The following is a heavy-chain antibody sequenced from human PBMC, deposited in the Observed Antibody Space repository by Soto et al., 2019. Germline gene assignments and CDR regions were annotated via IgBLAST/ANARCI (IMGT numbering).Heavy chain of an antibody. CDR1: GFTFSSYA. CDR3: ARDDASGSYVMGY. V-gene: IGHV3-30-3*01. Sequence: GGSLRLSCAASGFTFSSYAMHWVRQAPGKGLEWVAVISYDGSNKYYADSVKGRFTISRDNSKNTLYLQMNSLRAEDTAVYYCARDDASGSYVMGYWGQGTLVTAPQ. D-gene: IGHD1-26*01. J-gene: IGHJ4*02. CDR2: ISYDGSNK.